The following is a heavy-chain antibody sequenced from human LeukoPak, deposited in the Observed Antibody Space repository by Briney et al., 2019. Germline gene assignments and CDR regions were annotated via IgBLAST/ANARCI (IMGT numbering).Heavy chain of an antibody. D-gene: IGHD6-13*01. Sequence: GGSLRLSCAASGFTFSSYGMHWVRQAPGKGLEWLSSISTSSSYIYYADSVKGRFTISRDNAKNSLYLQMNSLRAEDTAVYYCARAKSSSWNRAFGYWGQGTLVTVSP. J-gene: IGHJ4*02. CDR1: GFTFSSYG. CDR2: ISTSSSYI. V-gene: IGHV3-21*01. CDR3: ARAKSSSWNRAFGY.